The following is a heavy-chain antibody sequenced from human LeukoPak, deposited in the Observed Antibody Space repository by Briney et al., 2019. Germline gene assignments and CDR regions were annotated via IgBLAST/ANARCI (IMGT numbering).Heavy chain of an antibody. Sequence: SQTLSLTCTVPGGSISSGSYYWSWIRQPAGKGLEWIGRIYTSGSTNYNPSLKSRVTISVDTSKNQFSLELSSVTAADTAVYYCARGRVGAFDIWGQGTMVTVSS. CDR2: IYTSGST. CDR3: ARGRVGAFDI. V-gene: IGHV4-61*02. CDR1: GGSISSGSYY. J-gene: IGHJ3*02. D-gene: IGHD1-26*01.